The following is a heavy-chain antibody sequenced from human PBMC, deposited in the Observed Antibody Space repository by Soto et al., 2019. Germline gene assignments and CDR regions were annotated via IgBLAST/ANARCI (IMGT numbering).Heavy chain of an antibody. V-gene: IGHV3-21*01. D-gene: IGHD2-15*01. Sequence: GGSLRLSCAASGFNFNSYTINWVRQAPGKRLEWLSSISSSGYIFSTDSVRGRFTISRDNAKNSVYLQINSLGAEDTAVYFCAGDCSGGSCYPGMDVWGQGTTVTVSS. CDR1: GFNFNSYT. J-gene: IGHJ6*02. CDR3: AGDCSGGSCYPGMDV. CDR2: ISSSGYI.